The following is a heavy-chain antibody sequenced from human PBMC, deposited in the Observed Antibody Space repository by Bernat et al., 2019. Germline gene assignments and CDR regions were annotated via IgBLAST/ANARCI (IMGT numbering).Heavy chain of an antibody. CDR3: AKDPSQVAVAGDYYYYYGMDV. D-gene: IGHD6-19*01. V-gene: IGHV3-30*18. CDR1: GFTFSSYG. J-gene: IGHJ6*02. CDR2: ISYDGSNK. Sequence: QVQLVESGGGVVQPGRSLRLSCAASGFTFSSYGMHWVRQAPGKGLEWVAVISYDGSNKYYADSVKGRFTISRDNSKNTLYLQMNSLRAEDTAVYYCAKDPSQVAVAGDYYYYYGMDVWGQGTTVTVSS.